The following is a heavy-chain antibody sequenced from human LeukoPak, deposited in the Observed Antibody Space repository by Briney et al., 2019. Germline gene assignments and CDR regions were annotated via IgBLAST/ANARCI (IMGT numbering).Heavy chain of an antibody. V-gene: IGHV3-74*01. J-gene: IGHJ5*01. D-gene: IGHD3-22*01. CDR2: INSDGSST. CDR1: GFTFSSYW. CDR3: ARARYDSSGYYGPFDS. Sequence: GGSLRLSCAASGFTFSSYWMHWVRQAPGKGLVWVSRINSDGSSTSYADSVKGRFTISRDNAKYTLYLQMNSLRAEDTAVYYCARARYDSSGYYGPFDSWGQGVLVTVSS.